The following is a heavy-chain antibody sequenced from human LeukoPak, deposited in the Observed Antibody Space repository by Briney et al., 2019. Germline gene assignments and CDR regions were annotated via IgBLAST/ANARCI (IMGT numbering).Heavy chain of an antibody. CDR2: INHSGST. CDR3: ARGRWFDP. CDR1: GGSFSGYY. Sequence: SETLSLTCAVYGGSFSGYYWSWIRQPPGKGLEWIGEINHSGSTNYNPSLKSRVTISVDTSKNQFSLKLSSVTAADTAVYYCARGRWFDPWGQGTLVTVSS. V-gene: IGHV4-34*01. J-gene: IGHJ5*02.